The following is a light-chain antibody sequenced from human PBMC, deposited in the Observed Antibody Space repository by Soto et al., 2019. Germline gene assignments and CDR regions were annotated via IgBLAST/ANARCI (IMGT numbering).Light chain of an antibody. V-gene: IGKV2-28*01. J-gene: IGKJ5*01. CDR1: QSVSSN. CDR3: MQGLQTPPIT. CDR2: LGS. Sequence: EIVLTQSPGTLSLSPGERATLSCRASQSVSSNVAWYQQKPGQSPQLLIYLGSNRASGVPDRFSGSGSGTDFTLKISRVEAEDVGVYYCMQGLQTPPITFGQGTRLEIK.